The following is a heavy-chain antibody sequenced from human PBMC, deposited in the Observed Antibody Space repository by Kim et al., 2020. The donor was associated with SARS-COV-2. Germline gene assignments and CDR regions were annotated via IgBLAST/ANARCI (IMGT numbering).Heavy chain of an antibody. V-gene: IGHV1-8*01. Sequence: ASVKVSCKASGYTFTSYDINWVRQATGQGLEWMGWMNPNSGNTGYAQKFQGRVTMTRNTSISTAYMALGSLRSEDTAVYYCARRLRYFDWLSPSSYYYYMDVWGEGTTVPVSS. D-gene: IGHD3-9*01. CDR2: MNPNSGNT. CDR1: GYTFTSYD. J-gene: IGHJ6*03. CDR3: ARRLRYFDWLSPSSYYYYMDV.